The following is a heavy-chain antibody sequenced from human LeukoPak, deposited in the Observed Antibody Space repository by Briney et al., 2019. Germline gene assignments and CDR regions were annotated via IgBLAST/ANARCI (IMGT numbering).Heavy chain of an antibody. Sequence: AGGSLRLSCAASGFTFSSYGMHWVRQAPGKGLEWVAFIRFTISRDNAKNSLYLQMNSLRAEDTAVYYCARGSNYCSSISCHMNDWGQGTLVTVSS. CDR1: GFTFSSYG. D-gene: IGHD2-2*02. V-gene: IGHV3-30*02. CDR3: ARGSNYCSSISCHMND. J-gene: IGHJ4*02. CDR2: I.